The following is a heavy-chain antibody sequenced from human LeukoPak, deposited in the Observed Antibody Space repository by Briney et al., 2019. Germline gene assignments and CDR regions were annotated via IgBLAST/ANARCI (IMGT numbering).Heavy chain of an antibody. V-gene: IGHV3-66*01. J-gene: IGHJ5*02. CDR3: ARDGAYDYGWFDP. D-gene: IGHD4-17*01. CDR1: GFTLSSNY. Sequence: PGGSLRLSCAASGFTLSSNYMSWVRQAPGKGVEWVSVIYSGGSTYYPDSVKGRFTISRDNSKNTLYLQMNSLRAEDTPVHYCARDGAYDYGWFDPWGQGTLVTVSS. CDR2: IYSGGST.